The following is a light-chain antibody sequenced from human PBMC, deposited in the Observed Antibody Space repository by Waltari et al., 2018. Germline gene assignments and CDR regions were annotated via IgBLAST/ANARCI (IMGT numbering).Light chain of an antibody. Sequence: QSALTPPHSVSASPGQSVTIPCSASINSVGVEDYVSWYQQLPGKAPKLLLSDVVKRPSGVPSRFSGSKDGTTASLTISGLQTDDEATYYCCSYAGAYTFVFGGGTKLTVL. V-gene: IGLV2-11*01. J-gene: IGLJ3*02. CDR3: CSYAGAYTFV. CDR1: INSVGVEDY. CDR2: DVV.